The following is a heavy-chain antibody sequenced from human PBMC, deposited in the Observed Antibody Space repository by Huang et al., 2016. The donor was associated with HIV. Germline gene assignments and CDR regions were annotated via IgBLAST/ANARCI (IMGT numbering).Heavy chain of an antibody. Sequence: QVQLVQSGAEVKRPGASVKLSCRAFGYSFTAYGIHWLRRAPGQRLQWMGWIPPSSGQIPFSQGFQGRTTISRDTSSSTVYMELKNLSPGDTATYYCARAARGDGYQGAFDVWGQGTVVTASS. D-gene: IGHD2-2*03. CDR2: IPPSSGQI. CDR3: ARAARGDGYQGAFDV. V-gene: IGHV1-3*01. CDR1: GYSFTAYG. J-gene: IGHJ3*01.